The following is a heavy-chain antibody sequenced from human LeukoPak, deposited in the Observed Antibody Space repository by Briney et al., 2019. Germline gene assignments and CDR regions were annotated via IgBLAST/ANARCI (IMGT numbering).Heavy chain of an antibody. D-gene: IGHD2-15*01. CDR2: IKQDGSEK. J-gene: IGHJ3*02. Sequence: PGGSLRLSCAASGFTFSNYWMNWVRQAPGHGLEWVANIKQDGSEKYYVDSVKGRFTISRDNAKNSLHLQLNSLRAEDTAVYYCARDRGYCSGETCYAAVDIWGQGTMVTVSS. CDR3: ARDRGYCSGETCYAAVDI. V-gene: IGHV3-7*03. CDR1: GFTFSNYW.